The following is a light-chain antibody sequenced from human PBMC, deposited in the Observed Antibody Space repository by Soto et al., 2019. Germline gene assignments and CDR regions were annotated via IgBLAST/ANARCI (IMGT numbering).Light chain of an antibody. CDR1: SSDVGGYNY. V-gene: IGLV2-8*01. J-gene: IGLJ1*01. CDR3: TSYAGGNNV. CDR2: EVN. Sequence: QSALTQPPSASGSPGQSVTISCTGTSSDVGGYNYVSWYQQHPGKVPKLMVYEVNKRPSGVPDRFSGSKSDNTASLTVSGLQAEDEADYYCTSYAGGNNVFGTGTKV.